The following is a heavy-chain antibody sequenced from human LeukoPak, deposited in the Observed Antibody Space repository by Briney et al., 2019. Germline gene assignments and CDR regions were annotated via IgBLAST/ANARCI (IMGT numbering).Heavy chain of an antibody. CDR3: ARDKWSGGGLAQFDP. V-gene: IGHV4-59*01. D-gene: IGHD2-15*01. CDR2: IYYSGNT. CDR1: AGSLSPYY. J-gene: IGHJ5*02. Sequence: PSETLSLTCAVSAGSLSPYYWSWIRQPPGKGLEWIASIYYSGNTKVNPSLNSRVTVSVATSKNQFALKLTSVTAADTAVYYCARDKWSGGGLAQFDPWGQGTLVTVSS.